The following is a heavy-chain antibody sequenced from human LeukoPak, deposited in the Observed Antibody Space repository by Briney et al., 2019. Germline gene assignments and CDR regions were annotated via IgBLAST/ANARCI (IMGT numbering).Heavy chain of an antibody. CDR2: IYTSGST. D-gene: IGHD5-12*01. CDR1: GGSISSYY. CDR3: ARDGGGYSGYHNYYYYMDV. Sequence: SETLSLTCTVSGGSISSYYWSWIRQPAGKGLEWIGRIYTSGSTNYNPSLKSRVTMSVDTSKNQFPLKLSSVTAADTAVYYCARDGGGYSGYHNYYYYMDVWGKGTTVTVSS. V-gene: IGHV4-4*07. J-gene: IGHJ6*03.